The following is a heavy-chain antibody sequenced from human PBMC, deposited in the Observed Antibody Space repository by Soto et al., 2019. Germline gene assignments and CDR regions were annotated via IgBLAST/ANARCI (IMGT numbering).Heavy chain of an antibody. CDR3: ARDLAAAGPFDC. V-gene: IGHV1-18*01. Sequence: QVQLVQSGAEVKKPGASVKVSCKASGYTFTNYAFSWVRQAPGQGLEWMGWISAYNGNTNYPQKPKGRXTMTTDTSTSTAYMELRSLRSDDTAVYYCARDLAAAGPFDCWGQGTLVTVSS. J-gene: IGHJ4*02. CDR2: ISAYNGNT. CDR1: GYTFTNYA. D-gene: IGHD6-13*01.